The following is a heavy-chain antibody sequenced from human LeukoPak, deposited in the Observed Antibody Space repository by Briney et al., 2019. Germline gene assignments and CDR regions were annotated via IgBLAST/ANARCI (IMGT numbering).Heavy chain of an antibody. V-gene: IGHV3-21*01. Sequence: GGSLRLSCAASGFTFSSYSMNWVRQAPGKGLEWVSSISSSSSYIYYADSVKGRFTISRDNAKNSLYLQMNSLRAEDTAVYHCARVGHYYYGMDVWGQGTTVTVSS. CDR3: ARVGHYYYGMDV. CDR2: ISSSSSYI. J-gene: IGHJ6*02. CDR1: GFTFSSYS.